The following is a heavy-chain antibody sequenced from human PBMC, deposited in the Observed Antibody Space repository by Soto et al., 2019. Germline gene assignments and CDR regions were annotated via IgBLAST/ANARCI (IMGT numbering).Heavy chain of an antibody. D-gene: IGHD2-15*01. CDR2: IGIGSSTT. J-gene: IGHJ4*02. Sequence: GGSLRLSCAASGFTFRNYGMNWVRQAPGNGLEWVSYIGIGSSTTYYSDSVKGRFTISRDNAKNTLDLQIDSLRTEDTAAYYCARGEGYGSGGTCYRYFDYWGQGALVTVSS. CDR3: ARGEGYGSGGTCYRYFDY. V-gene: IGHV3-48*01. CDR1: GFTFRNYG.